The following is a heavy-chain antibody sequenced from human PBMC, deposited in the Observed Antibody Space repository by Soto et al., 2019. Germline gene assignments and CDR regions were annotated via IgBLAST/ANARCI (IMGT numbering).Heavy chain of an antibody. Sequence: GASVKVSCKASGYTFTSYYRHWVRQAPGQGLEWMGIINPSGGSTSYAQKFQGRVTMTRDTSTSTVYMELSSLRSEDTAVYYCARGVTMVRGVIPHLDYWGQGTLVTVCS. CDR3: ARGVTMVRGVIPHLDY. J-gene: IGHJ4*02. D-gene: IGHD3-10*01. CDR1: GYTFTSYY. V-gene: IGHV1-46*01. CDR2: INPSGGST.